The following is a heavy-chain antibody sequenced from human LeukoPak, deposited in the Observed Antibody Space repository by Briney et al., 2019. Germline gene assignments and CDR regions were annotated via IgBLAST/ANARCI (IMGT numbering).Heavy chain of an antibody. J-gene: IGHJ1*01. CDR3: ARGGGKDSSGYYYPSEYFQH. CDR2: INPKSGGT. V-gene: IGHV1-2*02. Sequence: ASVKVSCKASGYSFTGHYMHWVRQAPGQGLEWMGWINPKSGGTNYAQKFQGRVTMTRDTSISTAYMDMSSLRSEDTAVYYCARGGGKDSSGYYYPSEYFQHWGQGTLVTVSS. D-gene: IGHD3-22*01. CDR1: GYSFTGHY.